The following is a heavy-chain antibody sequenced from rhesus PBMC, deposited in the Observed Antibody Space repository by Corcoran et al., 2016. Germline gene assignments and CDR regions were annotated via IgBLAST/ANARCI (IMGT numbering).Heavy chain of an antibody. J-gene: IGHJ4*01. D-gene: IGHD5-24*01. CDR3: ASRPQRVQLPDY. Sequence: QVQLQESGPGLVKPSETLSLTCAVSGGSFSSYWWSWIRQPPGKGLGWIGEINGNSGSTTSNPSLKIRVTISKDASKNQFSLKLSSVTAADTAVYYCASRPQRVQLPDYWGQGVLVTVSS. V-gene: IGHV4-80*01. CDR2: INGNSGST. CDR1: GGSFSSYW.